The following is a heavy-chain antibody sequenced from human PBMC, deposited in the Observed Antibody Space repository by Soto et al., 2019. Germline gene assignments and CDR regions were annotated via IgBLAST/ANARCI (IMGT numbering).Heavy chain of an antibody. D-gene: IGHD3-10*01. Sequence: EVQLLESGGGLVQPGGSLRLSCAAAGFTFSSYAMSWVRQAPGKGLEWVSAISGSGGSTYYADSVKGRFTISRDNSKNTLYLQMNSLRAEDTAVYYCAKVYGSGSYSDYWGQGTLVTVSS. J-gene: IGHJ4*02. V-gene: IGHV3-23*01. CDR2: ISGSGGST. CDR3: AKVYGSGSYSDY. CDR1: GFTFSSYA.